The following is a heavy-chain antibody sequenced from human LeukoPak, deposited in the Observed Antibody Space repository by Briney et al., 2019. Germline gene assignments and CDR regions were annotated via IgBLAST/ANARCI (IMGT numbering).Heavy chain of an antibody. V-gene: IGHV3-9*01. Sequence: AGGSLRLSCAASGFTFDDYAMHWVRQAPGKGLEWVSGISWNSGSIGYADSVKGRFTISRDNAKNSLYLQMNSLRAEDTAFHYCTKDLPPAWTRPFFDYWGQGTLVTVSS. CDR2: ISWNSGSI. D-gene: IGHD1-1*01. CDR1: GFTFDDYA. J-gene: IGHJ4*02. CDR3: TKDLPPAWTRPFFDY.